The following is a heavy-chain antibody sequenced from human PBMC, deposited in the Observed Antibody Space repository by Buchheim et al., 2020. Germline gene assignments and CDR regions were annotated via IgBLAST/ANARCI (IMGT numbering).Heavy chain of an antibody. Sequence: EVQLVESGGGLVKPGGSLRFSCAASGFTFNNYNMNWVRQAPGKGLEWVSSISSSSSSIYYADSVKGRFTISRDNAKNSLYLQMNSLRAEDTAVYYCAREYSSSSGRTFDIWGQGS. CDR3: AREYSSSSGRTFDI. V-gene: IGHV3-21*01. D-gene: IGHD6-6*01. J-gene: IGHJ3*02. CDR1: GFTFNNYN. CDR2: ISSSSSSI.